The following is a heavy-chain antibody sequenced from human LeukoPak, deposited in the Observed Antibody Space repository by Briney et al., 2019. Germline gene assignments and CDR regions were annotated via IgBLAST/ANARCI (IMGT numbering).Heavy chain of an antibody. J-gene: IGHJ6*03. CDR2: ISAYNGNT. V-gene: IGHV1-18*01. Sequence: ASVKVSCKASGYTFTSYGISWVRQAPGQGLEWMGWISAYNGNTNYAQKLQGRVTMTTDTSTSTAYMELRSLRFDDTAVYYCARSVITIFGVVTPLYYYYMDVWGKGTTVTVSS. D-gene: IGHD3-3*01. CDR3: ARSVITIFGVVTPLYYYYMDV. CDR1: GYTFTSYG.